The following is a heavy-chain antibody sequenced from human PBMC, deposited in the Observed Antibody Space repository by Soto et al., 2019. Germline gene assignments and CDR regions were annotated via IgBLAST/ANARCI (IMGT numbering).Heavy chain of an antibody. CDR2: IYHSGST. V-gene: IGHV4-4*02. J-gene: IGHJ4*02. CDR1: GGSISSSNW. CDR3: ASILYCSSTSCYAGFDY. Sequence: SETLSLTCAVSGGSISSSNWWSWVRQPPGKGLEWIGEIYHSGSTNYNPSLKSRVTISVDKSKNQFSLKLSSVTAADTAVYYCASILYCSSTSCYAGFDYWGQGTLVTVSS. D-gene: IGHD2-2*01.